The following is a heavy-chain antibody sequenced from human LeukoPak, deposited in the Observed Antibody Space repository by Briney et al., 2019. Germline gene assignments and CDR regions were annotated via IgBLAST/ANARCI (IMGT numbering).Heavy chain of an antibody. Sequence: SETLSLTCAVSGGSISSGGYSWSWIRQPPGKGLEWIGYIYHSGSTYYNPSLKSRVTISVDRSKNQFSLKLSSVTAADTAVYYCARSVEMGPHYDFWSGYFDYWAREPWSPSPQ. D-gene: IGHD3-3*01. V-gene: IGHV4-30-2*01. CDR1: GGSISSGGYS. J-gene: IGHJ4*02. CDR3: ARSVEMGPHYDFWSGYFDY. CDR2: IYHSGST.